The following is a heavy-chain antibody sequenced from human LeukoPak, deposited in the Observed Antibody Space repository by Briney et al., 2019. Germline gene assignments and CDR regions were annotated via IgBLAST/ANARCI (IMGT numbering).Heavy chain of an antibody. CDR1: GGTFSSYA. J-gene: IGHJ6*02. CDR2: IIPILGIA. V-gene: IGHV1-69*04. D-gene: IGHD6-13*01. Sequence: SVKVSCKTSGGTFSSYAISWVRQAPGQGLEWMGRIIPILGIANYAQKFQGRVTITADKSTSTAYMELSSLRSEDTAVYYCARDRIAAAGGRYYYYGMDVWGQGTTVTVSS. CDR3: ARDRIAAAGGRYYYYGMDV.